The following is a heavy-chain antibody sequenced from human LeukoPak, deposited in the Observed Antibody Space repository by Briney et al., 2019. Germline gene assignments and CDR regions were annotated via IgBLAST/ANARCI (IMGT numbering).Heavy chain of an antibody. J-gene: IGHJ3*02. CDR3: ARQADYDILTGYYSPAFDI. CDR1: GGSISSHY. D-gene: IGHD3-9*01. V-gene: IGHV4-59*08. CDR2: IYYIGTP. Sequence: SETLSLTCTVSGGSISSHYWSWIRLPPGKGLEWIGYIYYIGTPNYNPSLKSRVTISIHTSKNQFSLKLSSVTAAVTAVYYCARQADYDILTGYYSPAFDIWGQGTMVTVSS.